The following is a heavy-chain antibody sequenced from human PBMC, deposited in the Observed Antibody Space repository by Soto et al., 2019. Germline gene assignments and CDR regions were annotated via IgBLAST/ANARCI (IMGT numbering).Heavy chain of an antibody. V-gene: IGHV4-59*08. CDR1: GGSISSYY. J-gene: IGHJ5*02. CDR3: ARAKAPLYSSSWYWFDP. Sequence: SENLSLPCTVSGGSISSYYWSWIRQPPGKGLEWIGYIYYSGSTNYNPSLKSRVTISVDTSKNQFSLKLSSVTAADTAVYYCARAKAPLYSSSWYWFDPWGQGTLVTVSS. D-gene: IGHD6-13*01. CDR2: IYYSGST.